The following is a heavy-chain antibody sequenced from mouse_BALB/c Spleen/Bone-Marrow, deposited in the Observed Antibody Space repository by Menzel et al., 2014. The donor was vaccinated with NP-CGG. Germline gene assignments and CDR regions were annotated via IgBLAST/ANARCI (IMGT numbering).Heavy chain of an antibody. J-gene: IGHJ4*01. Sequence: VQLQQSGGGLVQPGGSLRLSCTTSGFTFTDYYMSWVRQPPGKALEWLAFIRNKAYGYTTEYSASVRARFTISRDNSQSILYLQMNTLRAEDSATYYCARFPMDYWGQGTSVTVSS. CDR2: IRNKAYGYTT. CDR1: GFTFTDYY. V-gene: IGHV7-3*02. CDR3: ARFPMDY.